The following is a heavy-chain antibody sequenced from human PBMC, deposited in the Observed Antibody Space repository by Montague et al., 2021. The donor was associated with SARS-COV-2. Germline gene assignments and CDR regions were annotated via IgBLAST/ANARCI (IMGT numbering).Heavy chain of an antibody. CDR1: GFNVTSNY. J-gene: IGHJ6*02. Sequence: SLRISCAASGFNVTSNYMSWVRQAPGKGLEWVSVIYDGGSTYYADSVKGRFTISRDNSKNTLYLQMNSLRAEDTAVYYCARGGGLRNYGMDAWGQGTTVTVSS. D-gene: IGHD5-12*01. V-gene: IGHV3-53*01. CDR2: IYDGGST. CDR3: ARGGGLRNYGMDA.